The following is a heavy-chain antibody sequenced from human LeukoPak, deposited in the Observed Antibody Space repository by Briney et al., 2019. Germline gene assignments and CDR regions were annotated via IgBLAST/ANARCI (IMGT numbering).Heavy chain of an antibody. CDR2: IYYSGST. V-gene: IGHV4-59*01. CDR1: GGSISSYY. CDR3: ARTTEGGYSYGYFYYYYMDV. J-gene: IGHJ6*03. D-gene: IGHD5-18*01. Sequence: MPSETLSLTCTVSGGSISSYYWSWIRQPPGKGLEWIGYIYYSGSTNYKSSLKSRVTISVDTSKNQFSLKLSSVTAADAAVYYCARTTEGGYSYGYFYYYYMDVWGKGTTVTISS.